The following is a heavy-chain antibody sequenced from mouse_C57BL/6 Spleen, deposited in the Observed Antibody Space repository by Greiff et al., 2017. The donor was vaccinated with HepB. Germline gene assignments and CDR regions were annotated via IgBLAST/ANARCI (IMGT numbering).Heavy chain of an antibody. CDR2: IWSDGST. D-gene: IGHD1-1*02. Sequence: VMLVESGPGLVAPSQSLSITCTVSGFSLTSYGVHWVRQPPGKGLEWLVVIWSDGSTTYNSALKSRLSISKDNSKSQVFLKMNSLQTDDTAMYYCARHRSLFSYAMDYWGQGTSVTVSS. V-gene: IGHV2-6-1*01. CDR1: GFSLTSYG. J-gene: IGHJ4*01. CDR3: ARHRSLFSYAMDY.